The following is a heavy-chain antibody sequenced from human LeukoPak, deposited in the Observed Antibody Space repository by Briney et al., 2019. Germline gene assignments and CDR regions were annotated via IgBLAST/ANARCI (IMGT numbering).Heavy chain of an antibody. CDR1: GGSISSSNW. Sequence: PSGTLSLTCAVSGGSISSSNWWSWVRQPPGKGLEWIGEIYHSGSTNYNPSLKSRVTISVDKSKNQFSLKLSSVTAADTAVYYCAISIAAAGGYNWFDPWGQGTLVTVSS. CDR3: AISIAAAGGYNWFDP. V-gene: IGHV4-4*02. D-gene: IGHD6-13*01. J-gene: IGHJ5*02. CDR2: IYHSGST.